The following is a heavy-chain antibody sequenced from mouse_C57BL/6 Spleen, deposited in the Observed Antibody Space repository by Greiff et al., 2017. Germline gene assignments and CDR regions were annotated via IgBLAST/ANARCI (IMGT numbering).Heavy chain of an antibody. J-gene: IGHJ4*01. CDR1: GFNIKNTY. V-gene: IGHV14-3*01. Sequence: VQLQQSVAELVRPGASVKLSCTASGFNIKNTYMHWVKQRPEQGLEWIGRIDPANGNTKYAPKFQGKATITADTSSNTAYLQLSSLTSEDTAIYYCARCPIYYDYDERGYAMDYWGQGTSVTVSS. CDR3: ARCPIYYDYDERGYAMDY. CDR2: IDPANGNT. D-gene: IGHD2-4*01.